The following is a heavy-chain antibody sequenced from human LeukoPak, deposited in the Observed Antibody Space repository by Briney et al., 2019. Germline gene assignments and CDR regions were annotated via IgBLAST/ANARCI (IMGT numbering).Heavy chain of an antibody. V-gene: IGHV3-74*01. D-gene: IGHD6-13*01. Sequence: GGSLRLSCAASGFTVSSNYMSWVRQAPGKGLVWVSRINTDGSSTSYADSVKGRFTISRDNAKNTLYLQMNSLRAEDTAVYYCARVWAAAGPATEFDYWGQGTLVTVSS. J-gene: IGHJ4*02. CDR3: ARVWAAAGPATEFDY. CDR1: GFTVSSNY. CDR2: INTDGSST.